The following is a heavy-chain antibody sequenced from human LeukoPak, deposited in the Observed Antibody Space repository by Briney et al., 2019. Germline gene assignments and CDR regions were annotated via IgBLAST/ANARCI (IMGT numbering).Heavy chain of an antibody. CDR1: GYTFPSYY. V-gene: IGHV1-46*01. CDR3: AREWVDTAMGFDY. Sequence: ASVKVSCKASGYTFPSYYIHWVRQPPGQGLDWMGIIKPSGGSTSYAQKFQGRVTMIRDMSTSTVYMELSSLRSEDTAVYYCAREWVDTAMGFDYWGQGTLVTVSS. CDR2: IKPSGGST. J-gene: IGHJ4*02. D-gene: IGHD5-18*01.